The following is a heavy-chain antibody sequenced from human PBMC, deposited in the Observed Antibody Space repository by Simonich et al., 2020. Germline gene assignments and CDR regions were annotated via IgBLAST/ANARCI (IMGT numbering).Heavy chain of an antibody. CDR3: AKDLGERITMIVVVIDAFDI. Sequence: GGGLVQPGGSLRLSCAASGFTFSSSAMSWVRQAPGQGLEWVSAISGSGGSTYYPDSVKGRFTISRDNSKNTLYLQMNSLRAEDTAVYYCAKDLGERITMIVVVIDAFDIWGQGTMVTVSS. J-gene: IGHJ3*02. D-gene: IGHD3-22*01. CDR1: GFTFSSSA. V-gene: IGHV3-23*01. CDR2: ISGSGGST.